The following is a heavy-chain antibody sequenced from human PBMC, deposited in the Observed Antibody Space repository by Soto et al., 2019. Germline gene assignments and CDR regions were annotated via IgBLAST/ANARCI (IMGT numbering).Heavy chain of an antibody. CDR2: IWYDGSNK. J-gene: IGHJ4*02. D-gene: IGHD2-21*02. Sequence: QVQLVESGGGVVQPGRSLRLSCAASGFTFSSYGMHWVRQAPGKGLEWVAVIWYDGSNKYYADSVKGRFTISRDNSKNTLYLQMNSLRAEDTAVYYCARDFYPYCGGDCYVDYWGQGTLVTVSS. CDR1: GFTFSSYG. CDR3: ARDFYPYCGGDCYVDY. V-gene: IGHV3-33*01.